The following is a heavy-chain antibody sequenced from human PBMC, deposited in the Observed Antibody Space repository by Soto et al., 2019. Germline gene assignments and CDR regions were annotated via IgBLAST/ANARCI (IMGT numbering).Heavy chain of an antibody. Sequence: SETLSLSCAVSGYSISSGYYWWWSRPPPGEGLEGVGILYHRGSTYYNPSLKSRVTISVDTSKNQFSLKLSSVTAADTAVYYCARAVVEPDSTDYSYGMDVWGQGTTVTVSS. CDR2: LYHRGST. V-gene: IGHV4-38-2*01. CDR1: GYSISSGYY. CDR3: ARAVVEPDSTDYSYGMDV. D-gene: IGHD3-22*01. J-gene: IGHJ6*02.